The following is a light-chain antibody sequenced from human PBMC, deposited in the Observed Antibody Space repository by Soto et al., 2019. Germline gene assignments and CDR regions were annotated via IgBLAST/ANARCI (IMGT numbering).Light chain of an antibody. CDR2: EVN. J-gene: IGLJ2*01. CDR3: SSYADTNNLV. Sequence: QSALTQPPSGSGSPGQSVTISCTGTSSDIGGYNFVSWYQQHPGKAPKLMIDEVNKRPSGVPDRFSGSKSGNTASLTVSGLQAEDEADYYCSSYADTNNLVFGGGTKVTVL. CDR1: SSDIGGYNF. V-gene: IGLV2-8*01.